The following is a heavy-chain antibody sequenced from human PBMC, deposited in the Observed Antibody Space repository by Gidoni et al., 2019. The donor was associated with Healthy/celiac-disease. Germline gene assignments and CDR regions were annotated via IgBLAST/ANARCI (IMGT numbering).Heavy chain of an antibody. CDR2: IYYSGST. CDR3: ARQTRAESFDY. CDR1: GGSISSSSYY. Sequence: QLQLQESGPGLVKPSETLSLTCTVSGGSISSSSYYWGWIRQPPGKGLEWIGSIYYSGSTYYNPSLKSRVTISVDTSKNQFSLKLSSVTAADTAVYYCARQTRAESFDYWGQGTLVTVSS. J-gene: IGHJ4*02. D-gene: IGHD3-10*01. V-gene: IGHV4-39*01.